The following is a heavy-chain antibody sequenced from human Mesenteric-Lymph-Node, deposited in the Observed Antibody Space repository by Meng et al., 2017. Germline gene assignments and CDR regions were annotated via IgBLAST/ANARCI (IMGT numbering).Heavy chain of an antibody. CDR1: GYSISSGYY. V-gene: IGHV4-38-2*01. CDR2: IYHSGST. J-gene: IGHJ4*02. CDR3: ASFYDSSGTY. Sequence: GSLRLSCAVSGYSISSGYYWGWIRQPPGKGLEWIGTIYHSGSTYYNPSLKSRVTISVDRSKNQFSLKLSSVTAADTAVYYCASFYDSSGTYWGQGTLVTVSS. D-gene: IGHD3-22*01.